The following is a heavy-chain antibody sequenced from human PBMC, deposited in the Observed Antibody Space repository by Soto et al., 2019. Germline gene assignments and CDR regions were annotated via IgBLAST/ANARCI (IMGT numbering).Heavy chain of an antibody. CDR3: ARARAARERSYAFWGGSFDS. Sequence: QVQLVQSGAEVKKPGSSVKVSCKASGGAFSSFDISWVRQAPGLGLEWMGGSIPVLGTTSYAQKFQGRITITADASTRTARMELYSLRPDDPAIYYCARARAARERSYAFWGGSFDSWCQGTLVTVSS. D-gene: IGHD3-3*01. CDR1: GGAFSSFD. J-gene: IGHJ4*02. CDR2: SIPVLGTT. V-gene: IGHV1-69*01.